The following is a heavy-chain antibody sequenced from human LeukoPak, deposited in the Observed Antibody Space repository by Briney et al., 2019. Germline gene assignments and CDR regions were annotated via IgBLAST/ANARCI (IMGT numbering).Heavy chain of an antibody. CDR1: GGTFSSYA. J-gene: IGHJ4*02. CDR2: IIPIFGTA. D-gene: IGHD3-3*01. CDR3: ARLPPSYTIFGVVSDY. Sequence: ASVKVSCKASGGTFSSYAISWVRQAPGQGLERMGGIIPIFGTANYAQKFQGRVTITADESTSTAYMELSSLRSEDTAVYYCARLPPSYTIFGVVSDYWGQGTLVTVSS. V-gene: IGHV1-69*13.